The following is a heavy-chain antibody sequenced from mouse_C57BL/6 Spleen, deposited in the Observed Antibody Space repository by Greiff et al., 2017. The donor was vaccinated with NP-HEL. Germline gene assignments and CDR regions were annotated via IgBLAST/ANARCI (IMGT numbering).Heavy chain of an antibody. D-gene: IGHD1-2*01. CDR3: ASHYYGYFDY. V-gene: IGHV1-76*01. CDR2: IYPGSGNT. J-gene: IGHJ2*01. CDR1: GYTFTDYY. Sequence: QVQLKESGAELVRPGASVKLSCKASGYTFTDYYINWVKQRPGQGLEWIARIYPGSGNTYYNEKFKGKATLTAEKSSSTAYMQLSSLTSEDSAVYFCASHYYGYFDYWGQSTTLTVSS.